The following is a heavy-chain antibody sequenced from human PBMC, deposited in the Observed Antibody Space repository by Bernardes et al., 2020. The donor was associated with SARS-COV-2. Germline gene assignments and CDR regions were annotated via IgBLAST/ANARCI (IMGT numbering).Heavy chain of an antibody. CDR2: INQSGNT. Sequence: SAHLSPTSAVYGAAVSGYYLRWLRPSPGKGLEWLGEINQSGNTNYNPSLKGRVTLSVDTSKNQFSLNLRSLTAADTAVYYCARGTNSVNMILVVIGFTVYFDYWGQGTLVTVSS. J-gene: IGHJ4*02. CDR1: GAAVSGYY. D-gene: IGHD3-22*01. CDR3: ARGTNSVNMILVVIGFTVYFDY. V-gene: IGHV4-34*01.